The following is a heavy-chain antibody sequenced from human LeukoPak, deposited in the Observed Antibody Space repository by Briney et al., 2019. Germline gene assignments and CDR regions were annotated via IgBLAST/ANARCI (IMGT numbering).Heavy chain of an antibody. CDR2: ISYDGSNK. CDR1: GFTLSSYA. J-gene: IGHJ6*02. Sequence: PGMSLSLSCAVSGFTLSSYAMHWVREAPAKGLEGGAVISYDGSNKYYADSVKGRFTISRDNSKNTLYLQMNSLRAEDTAVYYCARDRDSSSHYCYGMDAWGQGTTVTVSS. V-gene: IGHV3-30*04. D-gene: IGHD6-13*01. CDR3: ARDRDSSSHYCYGMDA.